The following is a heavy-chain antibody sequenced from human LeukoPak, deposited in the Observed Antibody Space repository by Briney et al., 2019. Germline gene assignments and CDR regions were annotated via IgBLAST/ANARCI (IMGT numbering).Heavy chain of an antibody. CDR3: VPVPLIYYVSSGYSRGY. CDR2: ISNTGSVI. Sequence: GGSLRLSCAASGSTFSSHTMNWVRQAPGKGLEWISYISNTGSVIYYADSVKGRFTISRDNAKNSLYLQMNSLRAEDTAVYYCVPVPLIYYVSSGYSRGYWGQGTLVTVSS. D-gene: IGHD3-22*01. V-gene: IGHV3-48*04. J-gene: IGHJ4*02. CDR1: GSTFSSHT.